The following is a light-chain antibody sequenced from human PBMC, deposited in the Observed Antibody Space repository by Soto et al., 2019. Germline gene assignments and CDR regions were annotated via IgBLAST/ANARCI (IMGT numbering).Light chain of an antibody. CDR1: QSVSNN. J-gene: IGKJ4*01. Sequence: EIVMTQSPATLSVSPGERATLSSRASQSVSNNLAWYRQKPGQAPRLLIYHASTRATYIPARFSGSGSGTELALTVGILQSEDFAVYYCQQYNKWSLSFGGGSKVEIK. CDR2: HAS. V-gene: IGKV3-15*01. CDR3: QQYNKWSLS.